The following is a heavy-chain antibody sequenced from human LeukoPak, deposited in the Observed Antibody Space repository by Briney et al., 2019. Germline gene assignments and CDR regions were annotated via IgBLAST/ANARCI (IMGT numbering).Heavy chain of an antibody. CDR3: ARDPAPGYCSSTSCWLDWYFDL. Sequence: ASVKVSCKASGYTFTSYGISWVRQAPGQGLEWMGWISAYNGNTNYAQKLQGRVTMTTDTSTSTAYMEPRSLRSDDTAVYYCARDPAPGYCSSTSCWLDWYFDLWGRGTLVTVSS. V-gene: IGHV1-18*01. D-gene: IGHD2-2*01. CDR1: GYTFTSYG. J-gene: IGHJ2*01. CDR2: ISAYNGNT.